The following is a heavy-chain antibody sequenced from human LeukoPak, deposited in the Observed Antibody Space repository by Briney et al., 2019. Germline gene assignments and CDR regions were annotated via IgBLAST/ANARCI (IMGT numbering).Heavy chain of an antibody. CDR3: TTGERATTPFDY. CDR2: IKSKTDGGTT. D-gene: IGHD5-24*01. Sequence: GGSLRLSCAASGFTFSNAWMSWVRQAPGKGLEWVGRIKSKTDGGTTDYAAQVKGRFTISRDDSKNTLYLKMNSLKTEDTAVYYCTTGERATTPFDYWGQGTLVTVSS. V-gene: IGHV3-15*01. CDR1: GFTFSNAW. J-gene: IGHJ4*02.